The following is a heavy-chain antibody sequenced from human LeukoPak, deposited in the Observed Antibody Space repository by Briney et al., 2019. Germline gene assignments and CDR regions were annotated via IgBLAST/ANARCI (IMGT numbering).Heavy chain of an antibody. V-gene: IGHV3-20*04. J-gene: IGHJ4*02. Sequence: PGGSLRLSCAASGFTFDDYGMSWVRHAPGKGLEWVSGINWNGGSTGYADSVKGRFTISRDNAKNSLYLQMNSLRAEDTALYYCARDPNGSLGQQLVPGGDYWGQGTLVTVSS. CDR3: ARDPNGSLGQQLVPGGDY. CDR1: GFTFDDYG. D-gene: IGHD6-13*01. CDR2: INWNGGST.